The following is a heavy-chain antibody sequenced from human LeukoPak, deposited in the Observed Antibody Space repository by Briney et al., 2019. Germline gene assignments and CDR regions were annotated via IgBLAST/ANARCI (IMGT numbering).Heavy chain of an antibody. CDR3: AHSDTAMVPSPFDF. CDR2: IYWDDDK. CDR1: GFSLSTSGVG. Sequence: SGPTLVNPSQTLTLTSTFSGFSLSTSGVGVGWIRQPPGKALEWLALIYWDDDKRYSPSLKSRLTITKDTSKNQVVLTMTNMDPVDTATYYCAHSDTAMVPSPFDFWGQGTLVTVSS. V-gene: IGHV2-5*02. J-gene: IGHJ4*02. D-gene: IGHD5-18*01.